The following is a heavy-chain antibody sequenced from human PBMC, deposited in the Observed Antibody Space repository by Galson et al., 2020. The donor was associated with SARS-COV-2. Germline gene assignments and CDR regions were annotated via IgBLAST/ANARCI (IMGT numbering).Heavy chain of an antibody. V-gene: IGHV3-23*01. Sequence: GGSLRLSCAASGFTFSSYAMSWVRQAPGKGLEWVSTISGRGVSTYYADSVKGRFTISRDNSKNTLYLQMNSLRAEDTAVYYCAKRGAVGDNYYYGMDVWGQGTTVTVSS. CDR3: AKRGAVGDNYYYGMDV. D-gene: IGHD3-16*01. J-gene: IGHJ6*02. CDR1: GFTFSSYA. CDR2: ISGRGVST.